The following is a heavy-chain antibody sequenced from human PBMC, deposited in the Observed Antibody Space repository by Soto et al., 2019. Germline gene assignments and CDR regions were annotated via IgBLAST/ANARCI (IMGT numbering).Heavy chain of an antibody. CDR3: ARERPAWGMGGMDV. J-gene: IGHJ6*02. CDR1: GFTFSSYG. V-gene: IGHV3-33*01. CDR2: IWYDGSNK. Sequence: QVQLVESGGGVVQPGRSLRLSCAASGFTFSSYGMHWVRQAPGKGLEWVAVIWYDGSNKYYADSVKGRFTISRDNSKNTLYLQMNSLSAEDTAVYYCARERPAWGMGGMDVWGQGTTVTVSS. D-gene: IGHD2-8*01.